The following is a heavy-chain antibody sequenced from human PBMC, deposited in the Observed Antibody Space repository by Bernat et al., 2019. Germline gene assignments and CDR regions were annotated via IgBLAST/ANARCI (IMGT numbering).Heavy chain of an antibody. CDR3: ARDHPGFRELFHFDY. V-gene: IGHV3-21*05. J-gene: IGHJ4*02. CDR2: ISSSSSYI. Sequence: EVQLVESGGGLVKPGGSLRLSCAASGFTFSSYSMNWVRQAPGKGLEWVSYISSSSSYIYYADSVKGRFTISRDNAKNSLYLQMNSLRAEDTAVYYCARDHPGFRELFHFDYWGQGTLVTVSS. CDR1: GFTFSSYS. D-gene: IGHD3-10*01.